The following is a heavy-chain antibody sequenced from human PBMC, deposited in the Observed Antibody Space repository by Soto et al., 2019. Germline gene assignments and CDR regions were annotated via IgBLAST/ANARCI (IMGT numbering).Heavy chain of an antibody. V-gene: IGHV1-69*02. D-gene: IGHD3-10*01. CDR2: VNPILSMS. CDR1: GDTSRFYH. J-gene: IGHJ4*01. Sequence: SVKVSWNPAGDTSRFYHLTWVRQAPGLGLEWMGRVNPILSMSNYAQKFQGRVTMTADKSTSTAYMELRSLRSEDTAFYYCATSYGSGYRAFDYWG. CDR3: ATSYGSGYRAFDY.